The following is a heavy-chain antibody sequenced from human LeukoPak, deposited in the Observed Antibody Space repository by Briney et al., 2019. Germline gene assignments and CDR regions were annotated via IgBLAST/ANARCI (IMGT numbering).Heavy chain of an antibody. J-gene: IGHJ4*02. CDR2: IYYTGST. CDR3: AREEVTSAWFPFDF. CDR1: GVAVTSGNYY. V-gene: IGHV4-61*01. Sequence: SETLSLTCAVSGVAVTSGNYYWGWIRQPPGKGLEWIGHIYYTGSTSYNPSLMSRVTMSVGAPKSQLSLKVRSVTAADTAVYYCAREEVTSAWFPFDFWGQGALVTVSS. D-gene: IGHD6-19*01.